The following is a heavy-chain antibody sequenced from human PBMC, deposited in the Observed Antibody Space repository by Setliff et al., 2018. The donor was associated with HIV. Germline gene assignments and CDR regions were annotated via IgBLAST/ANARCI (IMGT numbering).Heavy chain of an antibody. V-gene: IGHV1-69*05. CDR1: GGTFSSYA. CDR2: IIPIYGTA. J-gene: IGHJ4*01. D-gene: IGHD2-15*01. CDR3: ARVGSYWTQFDY. Sequence: KASGGTFSSYAISWVRQAPGQGLEWMGGIIPIYGTANYAQKFQGRVSMTRNTSISTAYMELSSLRSEDTAVYYCARVGSYWTQFDYWGQGTLVTVSS.